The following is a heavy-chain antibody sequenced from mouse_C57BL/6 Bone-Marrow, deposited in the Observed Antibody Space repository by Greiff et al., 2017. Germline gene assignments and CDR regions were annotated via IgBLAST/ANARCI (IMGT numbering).Heavy chain of an antibody. D-gene: IGHD4-1*01. CDR1: GYTFTDYY. Sequence: QVQLKESGPELVKPGASVKISCKASGYTFTDYYINWVKQRPGQGLEWIGLIFPGSGSTYYNDKFKGKATLTVDNASSTAYMLLSSLTSEASAVYYCASRNCPDVWGTGTTVTVSS. CDR2: IFPGSGST. V-gene: IGHV1-75*01. J-gene: IGHJ1*03. CDR3: ASRNCPDV.